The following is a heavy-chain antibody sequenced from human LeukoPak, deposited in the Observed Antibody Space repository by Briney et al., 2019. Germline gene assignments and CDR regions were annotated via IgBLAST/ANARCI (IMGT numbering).Heavy chain of an antibody. Sequence: GGPLRLSCAASGVILRSYDMNWLRQAPGKGLVWISYISRSDGTRYYADYVKGRFIISRDNAQDLADLQMNGLSAQDTGVFYCVSSLTGSMSNWAHSPYMDVWGKGTTATVSS. V-gene: IGHV3-48*03. J-gene: IGHJ6*03. D-gene: IGHD2/OR15-2a*01. CDR3: VSSLTGSMSNWAHSPYMDV. CDR1: GVILRSYD. CDR2: ISRSDGTR.